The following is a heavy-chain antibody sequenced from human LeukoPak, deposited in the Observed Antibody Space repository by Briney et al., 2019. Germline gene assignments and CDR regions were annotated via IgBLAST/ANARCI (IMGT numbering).Heavy chain of an antibody. V-gene: IGHV4-59*08. CDR1: GGSISSYY. Sequence: PSETLSLTCTVSGGSISSYYWSRIWQPPGKGLEWIGYIYYSGSTNYNPSLKSRVTISVDTSKNQFSLKLSSVTAADTAVYYCARQRRGYDSSGRHFDYWGQGTLVTVSS. J-gene: IGHJ4*02. CDR2: IYYSGST. CDR3: ARQRRGYDSSGRHFDY. D-gene: IGHD3-22*01.